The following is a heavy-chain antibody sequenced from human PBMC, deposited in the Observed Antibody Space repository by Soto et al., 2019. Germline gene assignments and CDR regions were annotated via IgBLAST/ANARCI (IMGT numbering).Heavy chain of an antibody. CDR1: GFIFSRYG. CDR3: AKDGNRHFDY. D-gene: IGHD1-26*01. J-gene: IGHJ4*02. CDR2: ISYDGSNK. Sequence: PGGSLRLSCAASGFIFSRYGMHWVRQAPGKGLEWVAVISYDGSNKYYVDSVKGRFTISRDNSKNTLYLQMNSLRAEDTAEYYCAKDGNRHFDYWGQGPLVTVSS. V-gene: IGHV3-30*18.